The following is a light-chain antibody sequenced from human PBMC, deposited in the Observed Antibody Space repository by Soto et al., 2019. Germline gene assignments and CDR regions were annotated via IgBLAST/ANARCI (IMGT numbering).Light chain of an antibody. V-gene: IGKV3-20*01. CDR2: GAS. Sequence: EIVLTQSPGTLSLSPGERATLSCRASQSVSSSYLAWYQQKPGQAPRLLIYGASSRATGIPDRFSGSGSGTDFTLTISSLEAEDVAVYYCQQYGSSPRTFGQGTKVEIK. CDR3: QQYGSSPRT. CDR1: QSVSSSY. J-gene: IGKJ1*01.